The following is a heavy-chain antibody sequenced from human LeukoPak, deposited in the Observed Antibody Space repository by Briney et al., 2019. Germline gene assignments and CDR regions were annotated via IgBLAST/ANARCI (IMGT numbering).Heavy chain of an antibody. V-gene: IGHV1-2*02. D-gene: IGHD1-1*01. Sequence: ASVKVSCKASGYTFTGYYLHWLLQAPGQGLEWMGWINPNSGVTNYAETFQGRVTLTTHTSISTAYLELNRLTSDDTAVYYCARAAVTTGSTETFDPWGQGTLVTVSS. CDR3: ARAAVTTGSTETFDP. CDR1: GYTFTGYY. CDR2: INPNSGVT. J-gene: IGHJ5*02.